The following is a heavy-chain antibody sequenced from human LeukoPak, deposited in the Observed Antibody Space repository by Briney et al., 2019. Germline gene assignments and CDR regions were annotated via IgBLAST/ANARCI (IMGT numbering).Heavy chain of an antibody. CDR2: IYYSGST. D-gene: IGHD6-13*01. Sequence: TSETLSLTCTVSGGSISSSSYYWGWIRQPPGKGLEWIGSIYYSGSTYSNPSLKSRVTISVDTSKNQFSLKLNSVTAADTAVYYCARPRKKIALYAFDIWGQGTMVTVSS. CDR1: GGSISSSSYY. V-gene: IGHV4-39*01. CDR3: ARPRKKIALYAFDI. J-gene: IGHJ3*02.